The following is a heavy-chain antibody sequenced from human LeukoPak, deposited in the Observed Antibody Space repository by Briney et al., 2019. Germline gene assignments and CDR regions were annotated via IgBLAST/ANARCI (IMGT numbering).Heavy chain of an antibody. CDR3: ARETRSGWAYYYYMDV. CDR2: IYTSGST. CDR1: GGSIRSGSYY. J-gene: IGHJ6*03. V-gene: IGHV4-61*02. D-gene: IGHD6-19*01. Sequence: PSETLSLTCTVSGGSIRSGSYYWSWIGQPAGKGLEWIGRIYTSGSTNYNPSLKSRVTISVDTSKNQFSLKLSSVTAADTAVYYCARETRSGWAYYYYMDVWGKGTTVTISS.